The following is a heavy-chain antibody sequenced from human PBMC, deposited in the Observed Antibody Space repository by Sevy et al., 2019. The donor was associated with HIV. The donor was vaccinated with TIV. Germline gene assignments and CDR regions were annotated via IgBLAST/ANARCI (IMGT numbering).Heavy chain of an antibody. CDR2: INPNSGGT. J-gene: IGHJ5*02. CDR1: GYTFTGYY. D-gene: IGHD3-22*01. V-gene: IGHV1-2*06. CDR3: AREGSSGYSAPYWFDP. Sequence: ASVKVSCKASGYTFTGYYMHWVRQAPGQGLEWMGRINPNSGGTNYAQKFQGRVTMTRDTSISTAYMELGRLRSDDTAVYYCAREGSSGYSAPYWFDPWGQGTLVTVSS.